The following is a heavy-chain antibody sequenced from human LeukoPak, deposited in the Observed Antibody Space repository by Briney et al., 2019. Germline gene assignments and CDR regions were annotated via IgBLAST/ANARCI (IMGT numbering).Heavy chain of an antibody. V-gene: IGHV1-2*02. J-gene: IGHJ5*02. CDR3: ATDHSRANTAWWFDP. CDR2: INPNSGGT. D-gene: IGHD2-21*02. Sequence: ASVKVSCKASGYTFTGYYMHWARQAPGQGLEWMGWINPNSGGTNYAQKFQGRVTMTRDTSTSTLYMELSSLRSEDTAFYYCATDHSRANTAWWFDPWGQGTLVTVSS. CDR1: GYTFTGYY.